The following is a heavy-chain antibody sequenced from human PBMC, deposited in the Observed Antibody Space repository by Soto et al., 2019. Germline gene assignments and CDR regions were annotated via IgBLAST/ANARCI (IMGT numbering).Heavy chain of an antibody. Sequence: SETLSLTCAVSGGSISSSNWWSWVRQPPGKGLEWIGEIYHSGSTNYNPSLKSRVTISVDKSKNQFSLKLSSVTAADTAVYYCARVDTDYYYGMDVWGQGTTVTVSS. CDR1: GGSISSSNW. V-gene: IGHV4-4*02. CDR2: IYHSGST. D-gene: IGHD5-18*01. J-gene: IGHJ6*02. CDR3: ARVDTDYYYGMDV.